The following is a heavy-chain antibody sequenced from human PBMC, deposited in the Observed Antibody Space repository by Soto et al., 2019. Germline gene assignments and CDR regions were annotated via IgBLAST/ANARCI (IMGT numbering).Heavy chain of an antibody. CDR1: GGSFSGYY. J-gene: IGHJ4*01. Sequence: SETLSLPCAVYGGSFSGYYWSWIRQPPGKGLEWIGEINHSGSTNYNPSLKSRVTISVDTSKNQFSLKLSSVTAADTAVYYCARAAPRYCSGGSCCSGRDYWGQGTLVTVSS. CDR2: INHSGST. D-gene: IGHD2-15*01. CDR3: ARAAPRYCSGGSCCSGRDY. V-gene: IGHV4-34*01.